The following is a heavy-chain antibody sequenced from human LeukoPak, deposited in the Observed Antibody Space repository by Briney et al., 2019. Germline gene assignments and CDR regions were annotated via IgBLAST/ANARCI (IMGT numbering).Heavy chain of an antibody. CDR2: FDPEDGET. Sequence: ASVKVSCKVSGYTLTELSMHWVLQAPGKGLEWMGGFDPEDGETIYAQKFQGRVTMTEDTSTDTAYMELSRLRSDDTAVYYCARAGDSSGYYKYWGQGTLVTVSS. V-gene: IGHV1-24*01. CDR1: GYTLTELS. J-gene: IGHJ4*02. D-gene: IGHD3-22*01. CDR3: ARAGDSSGYYKY.